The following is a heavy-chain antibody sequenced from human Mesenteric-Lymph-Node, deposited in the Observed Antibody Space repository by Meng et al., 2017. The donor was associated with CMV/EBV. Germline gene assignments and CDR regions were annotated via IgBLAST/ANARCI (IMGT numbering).Heavy chain of an antibody. CDR3: ARDGDYYDSSGYNPFDY. Sequence: QLQLQESGPGLVKPSETLSLTCTVSGGSISSSSYYWGWIRQPPGKGLEWIGSIYYSGSTYYNPSLKSRVTISVDTSKNQFSLKLNSVTAADTAVYYCARDGDYYDSSGYNPFDYWGQGTLVTVSS. V-gene: IGHV4-39*07. CDR1: GGSISSSSYY. D-gene: IGHD3-22*01. CDR2: IYYSGST. J-gene: IGHJ4*02.